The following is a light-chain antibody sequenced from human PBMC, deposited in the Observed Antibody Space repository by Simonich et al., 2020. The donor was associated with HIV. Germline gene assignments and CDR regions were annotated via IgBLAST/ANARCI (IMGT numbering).Light chain of an antibody. Sequence: DIVMTQSPDSLAVSLGERATINCKSSQSVLYSSNNKNYLAWYQQKPGPTPKLLIYWASTRESGVPDRFSGSGSGTDFTLTINSLQAEDVAVYYCQQYYSTPQTFGQGTKVEIK. CDR1: QSVLYSSNNKNY. V-gene: IGKV4-1*01. J-gene: IGKJ1*01. CDR2: WAS. CDR3: QQYYSTPQT.